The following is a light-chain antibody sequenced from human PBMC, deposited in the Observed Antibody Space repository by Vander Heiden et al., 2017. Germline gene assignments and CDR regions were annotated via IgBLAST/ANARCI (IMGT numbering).Light chain of an antibody. CDR2: WAS. J-gene: IGKJ2*01. Sequence: DIVMTQSPDSLAVSLGERATINCKSSQSVLYSSNNKNYLAWYQQKPGQPPKLLIYWASTREYGVPDRFSGRGSGTDFTLTISSLQAEDVAVYYCQQEDSTPYTFGQGTKVEIK. CDR3: QQEDSTPYT. V-gene: IGKV4-1*01. CDR1: QSVLYSSNNKNY.